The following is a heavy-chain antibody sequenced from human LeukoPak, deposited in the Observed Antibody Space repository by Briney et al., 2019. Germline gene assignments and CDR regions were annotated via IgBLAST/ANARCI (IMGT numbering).Heavy chain of an antibody. J-gene: IGHJ4*02. V-gene: IGHV4-59*12. Sequence: PSETLSLTCTVSGGSISSYYWSWIWKRPGKGLGYLVYIYYRGSTNYNPSLKSRVTISVDTSKNQFSLNLNSVTAADSAVYYCARLGRQWELPYWGQGTLVTVSS. D-gene: IGHD1-26*01. CDR1: GGSISSYY. CDR3: ARLGRQWELPY. CDR2: IYYRGST.